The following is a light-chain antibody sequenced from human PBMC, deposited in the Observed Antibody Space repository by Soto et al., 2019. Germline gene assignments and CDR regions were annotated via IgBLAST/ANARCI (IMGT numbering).Light chain of an antibody. J-gene: IGKJ2*01. V-gene: IGKV3-20*01. CDR2: TTS. CDR3: QQYGSAPNT. Sequence: EIVLTQSPGTLSLSPGERATLSCRASQSVSSGYLAWYQQKPGQAPRLLIYTTSSRASGIPDRFSGSGSVTDFTLTISRVEPEDFAVYYCQQYGSAPNTFGQGTNLEIK. CDR1: QSVSSGY.